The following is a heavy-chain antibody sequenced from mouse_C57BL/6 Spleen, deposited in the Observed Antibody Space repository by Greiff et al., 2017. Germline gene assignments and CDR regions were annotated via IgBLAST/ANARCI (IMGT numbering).Heavy chain of an antibody. CDR1: GYTFTSYD. J-gene: IGHJ2*01. V-gene: IGHV1-85*01. Sequence: VKLQESGPELVMPGASVKLSCKASGYTFTSYDINWVKQRPGQGLEWIGWIYPRDGSTKYNEKFKGKATLTVDTSSSTAYMELHSLTSEDSAVYFCAAGTWNYWGQGTTLTVSS. CDR2: IYPRDGST. CDR3: AAGTWNY. D-gene: IGHD4-1*01.